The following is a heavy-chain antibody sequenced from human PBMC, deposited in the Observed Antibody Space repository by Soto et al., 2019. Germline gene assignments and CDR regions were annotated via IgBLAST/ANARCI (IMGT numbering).Heavy chain of an antibody. D-gene: IGHD3-10*01. CDR2: IIPILGIA. V-gene: IGHV1-69*02. Sequence: VKVSCKASGGTFSSYTISWVRQAPGQGLEWMGRIIPILGIANYAQKFQGRVTITADKSTSTASMELSSLRSEDTAVYYCASRYGSGSYYDAFDIWGQGTMVTVSS. CDR1: GGTFSSYT. CDR3: ASRYGSGSYYDAFDI. J-gene: IGHJ3*02.